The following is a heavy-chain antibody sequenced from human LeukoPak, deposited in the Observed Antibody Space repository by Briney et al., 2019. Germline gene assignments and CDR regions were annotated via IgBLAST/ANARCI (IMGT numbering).Heavy chain of an antibody. D-gene: IGHD6-19*01. CDR3: AREAHEAGGWRAFDY. V-gene: IGHV1-46*01. CDR2: INPSDGST. Sequence: GASVKVSCKASGYTFTNYYMHWVRQAPGQGLEWMGIINPSDGSTTYAQKFQGRVTMTRDTSTSTVYMELSSLRSEDTAVYYCAREAHEAGGWRAFDYWGQGTLVTVSS. CDR1: GYTFTNYY. J-gene: IGHJ4*02.